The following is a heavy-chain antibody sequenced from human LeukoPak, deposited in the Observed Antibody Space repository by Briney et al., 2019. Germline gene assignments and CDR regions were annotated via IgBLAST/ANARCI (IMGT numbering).Heavy chain of an antibody. CDR1: GFTFSSYS. CDR2: ISSSSSYI. J-gene: IGHJ6*02. Sequence: PGGSLRLSCAASGFTFSSYSMNWVRQAPGKGLEWVSSISSSSSYIYYADSVKGRFTISRDNAKNSLYLQMNSLRAEDTAVYYCARDRSSGDFWGGYQYYYGMDVWGQGTTVTVSS. CDR3: ARDRSSGDFWGGYQYYYGMDV. V-gene: IGHV3-21*01. D-gene: IGHD3-3*01.